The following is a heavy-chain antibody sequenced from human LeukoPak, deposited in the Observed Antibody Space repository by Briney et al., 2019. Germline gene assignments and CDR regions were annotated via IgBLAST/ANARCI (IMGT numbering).Heavy chain of an antibody. CDR2: IYYCGST. D-gene: IGHD6-13*01. J-gene: IGHJ5*02. Sequence: SETLSLTCTVSGGSISSYYWSCIRQPPGKGLEWIGYIYYCGSTNYIPSIKSRVTISVDTSKNQFSLKLSSVTAADTAVYYCARRDSSSWRNWFDPWGQGTLVTVSS. CDR1: GGSISSYY. V-gene: IGHV4-59*08. CDR3: ARRDSSSWRNWFDP.